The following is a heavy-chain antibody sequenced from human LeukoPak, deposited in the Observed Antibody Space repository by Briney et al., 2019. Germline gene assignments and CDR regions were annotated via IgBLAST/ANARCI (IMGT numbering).Heavy chain of an antibody. CDR1: GFTFSSYA. V-gene: IGHV3-23*01. CDR3: AKDPGYYDSSGYYHSYFDY. Sequence: GGSLRLSCAASGFTFSSYAMSWVRQAPGKGLEWVSAISGSGGSTYYADSVTGRFTISRDNSKNTLYLQMNSLRAEDTAVYYCAKDPGYYDSSGYYHSYFDYWGQGTLVTVSS. J-gene: IGHJ4*02. CDR2: ISGSGGST. D-gene: IGHD3-22*01.